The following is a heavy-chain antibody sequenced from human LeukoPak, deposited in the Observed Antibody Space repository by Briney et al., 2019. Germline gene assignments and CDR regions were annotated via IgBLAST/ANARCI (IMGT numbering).Heavy chain of an antibody. V-gene: IGHV3-21*01. D-gene: IGHD5-24*01. Sequence: GGSLRLSCAASGFTFSSYSMNWVRQAPGKGLEWVSSISSSGTYIYYADSVKGRFTISRDNAKNSLYLQMNSLRAEDTAVYYCASGGDGYSYDAFDIWGQGTMVTVSS. CDR2: ISSSGTYI. J-gene: IGHJ3*02. CDR1: GFTFSSYS. CDR3: ASGGDGYSYDAFDI.